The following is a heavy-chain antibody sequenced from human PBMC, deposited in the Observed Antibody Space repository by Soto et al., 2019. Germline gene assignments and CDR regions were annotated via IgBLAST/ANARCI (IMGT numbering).Heavy chain of an antibody. CDR1: GFTLGAYA. Sequence: GGSLRLSCTASGFTLGAYAMSWFRQAPGKGLEWVGFTRSRAYGGTTEFAASVNGRFTISRDDSNGIVYLQMSSPKSEDTGVYYCARGVYNAYETSPLFFDYWGRGTLVTVSS. CDR3: ARGVYNAYETSPLFFDY. J-gene: IGHJ4*02. D-gene: IGHD5-12*01. V-gene: IGHV3-49*03. CDR2: TRSRAYGGTT.